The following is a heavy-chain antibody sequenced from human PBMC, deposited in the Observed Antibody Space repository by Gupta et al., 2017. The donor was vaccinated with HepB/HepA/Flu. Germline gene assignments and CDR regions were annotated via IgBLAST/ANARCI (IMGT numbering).Heavy chain of an antibody. CDR3: ARDRPGYCSSTSCYVSTYNWFDP. CDR1: GGTFSSHA. V-gene: IGHV1-69*04. Sequence: QVQLVQSGAEAKTPGSSVKVCCKASGGTFSSHALSGGRQAPATGIAWMGRIIPILGIANYAQKFQGRVTITADKSTSTAYMELSSLRSEDTAVYYCARDRPGYCSSTSCYVSTYNWFDPWGQGTLVTVSS. J-gene: IGHJ5*02. D-gene: IGHD2-2*01. CDR2: IIPILGIA.